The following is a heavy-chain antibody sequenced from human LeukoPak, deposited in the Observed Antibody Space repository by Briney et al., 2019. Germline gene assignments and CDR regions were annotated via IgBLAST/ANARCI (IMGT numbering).Heavy chain of an antibody. Sequence: GGSLRLSCIASGFTFNTNNMNWVRQAPGQGLEWVSSVSSSGSSIYYADSVKGRFTISRDNGKNSVCLQMNSLRAEDTALYFCARGTAVVIPTFDYWGQGILVTVSS. D-gene: IGHD3-16*02. CDR2: VSSSGSSI. J-gene: IGHJ4*02. V-gene: IGHV3-21*01. CDR1: GFTFNTNN. CDR3: ARGTAVVIPTFDY.